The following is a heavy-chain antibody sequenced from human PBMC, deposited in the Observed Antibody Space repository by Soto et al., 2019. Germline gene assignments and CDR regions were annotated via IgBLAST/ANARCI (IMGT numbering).Heavy chain of an antibody. J-gene: IGHJ4*02. CDR2: IWYDGSNE. V-gene: IGHV3-33*01. CDR3: TRRFSDGWYSDY. Sequence: QVQLVESGGGVVQPGRSLRLSCAASGFIFSGYGMHGVRQAPGKGLEWVAVIWYDGSNENYADSVKGRFTISRDNSKNTLYLQMNSLRAEDTAVYYCTRRFSDGWYSDYWGQGTLVTVSS. CDR1: GFIFSGYG. D-gene: IGHD6-19*01.